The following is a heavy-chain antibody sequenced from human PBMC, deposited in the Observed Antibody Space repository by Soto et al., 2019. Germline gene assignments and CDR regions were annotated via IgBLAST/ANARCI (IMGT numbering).Heavy chain of an antibody. CDR3: AKDWVTRSYYFDY. CDR1: GFTFSSYG. Sequence: QVQLVESGGGVVQPGRSLRLSCAASGFTFSSYGMHWVRQAPGKGLEWVAVISYDGSNKYYADSVKGRFTISRDNSKNTPYLQMNSLRAEDTAVYYCAKDWVTRSYYFDYWGQGTLVTVSS. J-gene: IGHJ4*02. CDR2: ISYDGSNK. D-gene: IGHD4-17*01. V-gene: IGHV3-30*18.